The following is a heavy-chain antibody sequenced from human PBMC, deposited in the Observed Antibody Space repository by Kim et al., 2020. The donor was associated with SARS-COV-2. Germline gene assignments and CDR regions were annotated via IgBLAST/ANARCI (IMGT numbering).Heavy chain of an antibody. CDR2: ISGSGGST. Sequence: GGSLRLSCAASGFTFSSYAMSWVRQAPGKGLEWVSAISGSGGSTYDAASVTGRITISRDNSKNTLYLQMNSLRAEETAVYYCATPRSSIAAAGEFDYWGQGTLVTVSS. D-gene: IGHD6-13*01. J-gene: IGHJ4*02. CDR3: ATPRSSIAAAGEFDY. V-gene: IGHV3-23*01. CDR1: GFTFSSYA.